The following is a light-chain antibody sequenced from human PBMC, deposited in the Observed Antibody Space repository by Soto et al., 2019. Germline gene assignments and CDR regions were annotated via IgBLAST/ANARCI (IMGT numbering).Light chain of an antibody. CDR3: SSYTSGSTFYV. J-gene: IGLJ1*01. V-gene: IGLV2-14*01. Sequence: QSALNQPASVSGSPGQSITISCTGTSSDIGGYNYVSWFQQHPGKAPKLMISDVSNRPSGVSNRFSGSKSGNTASLTISGLQAEDEADYYCSSYTSGSTFYVFGTGTKVTVL. CDR2: DVS. CDR1: SSDIGGYNY.